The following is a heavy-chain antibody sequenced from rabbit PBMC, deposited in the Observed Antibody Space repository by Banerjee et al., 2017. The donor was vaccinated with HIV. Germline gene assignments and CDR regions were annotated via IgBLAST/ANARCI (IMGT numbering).Heavy chain of an antibody. CDR2: IYTGSGSA. D-gene: IGHD4-1*01. J-gene: IGHJ4*01. V-gene: IGHV1S40*01. Sequence: PGKGLEWIACIYTGSGSALYVSWAKGRFTISKTSSTTVTLQMTSLTAADTATYFCARGGDGSGWGFSLWGQGTLVTVS. CDR3: ARGGDGSGWGFSL.